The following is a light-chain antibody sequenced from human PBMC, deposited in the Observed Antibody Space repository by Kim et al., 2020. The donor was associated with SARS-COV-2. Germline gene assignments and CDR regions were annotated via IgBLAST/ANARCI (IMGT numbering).Light chain of an antibody. CDR2: AAS. CDR3: QKYNIAPDT. J-gene: IGKJ4*01. Sequence: SASEGDRVTLTCRASQGFGNSLAWYQQKPGRAPKLVIYAASTLQSGVPSRFSGSGSGTDFTLTISSLQAEDVATYYCQKYNIAPDTFGGGTKLEI. V-gene: IGKV1-27*01. CDR1: QGFGNS.